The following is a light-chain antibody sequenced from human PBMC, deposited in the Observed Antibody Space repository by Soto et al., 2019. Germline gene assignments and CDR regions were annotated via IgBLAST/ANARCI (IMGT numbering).Light chain of an antibody. CDR2: GAS. J-gene: IGKJ1*01. CDR1: QSISSD. CDR3: QQYNNWPRT. Sequence: EVVMTQSPATLSVSPGERATLSCRASQSISSDLAWYQQNPGQAPRVLIYGASTRATGIPARFSGSGSGTEFTLTISSLQSEDFAVYYCQQYNNWPRTFGQGTKVDIK. V-gene: IGKV3-15*01.